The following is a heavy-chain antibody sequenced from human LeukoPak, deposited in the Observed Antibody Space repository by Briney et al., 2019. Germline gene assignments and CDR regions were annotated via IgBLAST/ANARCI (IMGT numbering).Heavy chain of an antibody. V-gene: IGHV3-53*01. CDR1: GFTVSSNY. J-gene: IGHJ3*02. Sequence: PGGSLRLSCAASGFTVSSNYMSWVRQAPGKGLEWVSGIYSGGSTYYADSFEGRFTIFRRNTQNTPFLQMNSMTAEDTAVYYCARDQTVPPGDAFDIWGQGTMVTVSS. CDR2: IYSGGST. D-gene: IGHD4-17*01. CDR3: ARDQTVPPGDAFDI.